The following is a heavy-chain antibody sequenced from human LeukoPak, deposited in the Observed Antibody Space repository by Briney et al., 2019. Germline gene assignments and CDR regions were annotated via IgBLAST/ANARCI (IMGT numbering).Heavy chain of an antibody. CDR3: ARNIVATRKLDN. J-gene: IGHJ4*02. Sequence: ASVKVSCKASGYTFTSYAMHWVRQAPGQRLEWMGWINAGNGNTLYSQKFQGRVTMTRDTSATTAYMELSSLRAEDTAVYYCARNIVATRKLDNWGQGTLVTVSS. V-gene: IGHV1-3*01. CDR2: INAGNGNT. D-gene: IGHD5-12*01. CDR1: GYTFTSYA.